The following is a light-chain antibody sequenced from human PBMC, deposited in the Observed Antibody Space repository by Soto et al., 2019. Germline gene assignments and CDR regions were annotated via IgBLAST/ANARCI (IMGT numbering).Light chain of an antibody. CDR1: SSDVGGHDY. V-gene: IGLV2-14*01. CDR2: EVR. Sequence: SALTQPASVSGSPGQSITISCTGTSSDVGGHDYVSWYQQHPGKAPKLIIYEVRNRPSGVSNRFSGSKSGNTASLTISGLQAEEEADYYCCSYTSSSPYVFGTGTKVTVL. CDR3: CSYTSSSPYV. J-gene: IGLJ1*01.